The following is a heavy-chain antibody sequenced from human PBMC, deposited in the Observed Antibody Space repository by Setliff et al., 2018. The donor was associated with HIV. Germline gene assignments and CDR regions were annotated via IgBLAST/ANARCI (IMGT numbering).Heavy chain of an antibody. CDR2: ITTDSNYI. Sequence: PGGSLRLSCAASGFIFNNYDMNWVRQAPGKGPEWVSSITTDSNYIYYVDSVRGRFTISRDNARNSLSLQMNSLGADDTAVYYCVRVAYEYIYGYNNYYYMDVWGKGTTVTVSS. J-gene: IGHJ6*03. CDR1: GFIFNNYD. CDR3: VRVAYEYIYGYNNYYYMDV. V-gene: IGHV3-21*04. D-gene: IGHD5-18*01.